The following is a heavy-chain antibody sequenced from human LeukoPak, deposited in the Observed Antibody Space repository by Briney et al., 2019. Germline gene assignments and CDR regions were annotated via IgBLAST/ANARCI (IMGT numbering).Heavy chain of an antibody. Sequence: PGGSLRLSCAASGFTFSSYAMSWVRQAPGKGLEWVSAISGSGGSTYYADSVKGRFTISRDNSKDTLHLQMNSLRVEDTAVYYCAKDGSGENYWGQGTLVTVSS. D-gene: IGHD2-15*01. V-gene: IGHV3-23*01. J-gene: IGHJ4*02. CDR2: ISGSGGST. CDR1: GFTFSSYA. CDR3: AKDGSGENY.